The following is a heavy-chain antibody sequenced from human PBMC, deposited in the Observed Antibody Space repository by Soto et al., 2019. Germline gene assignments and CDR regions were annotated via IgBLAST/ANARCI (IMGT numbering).Heavy chain of an antibody. J-gene: IGHJ4*02. CDR3: AKVQVRGQWMDPTGDLDH. Sequence: EVQLLESGGGLVQRGGSLRLSGAAYGFTFSSYTMTWVREAPGKGLEWVSGITGSGGLTYYVDSVKGRFTISRDNSKNMLFLQMNSLRDEDTAVYFCAKVQVRGQWMDPTGDLDHWGQGTLVTVS. CDR1: GFTFSSYT. CDR2: ITGSGGLT. D-gene: IGHD6-19*01. V-gene: IGHV3-23*01.